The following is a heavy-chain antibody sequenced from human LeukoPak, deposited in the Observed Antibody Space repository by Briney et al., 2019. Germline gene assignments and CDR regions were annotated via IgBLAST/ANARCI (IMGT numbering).Heavy chain of an antibody. V-gene: IGHV4-59*08. CDR3: ARQYIDILTGYHRGELYWYFDL. CDR2: IYSSGST. Sequence: SETLFLTCTVSGGSISSYYWSWIRQPPGKGLEWIGYIYSSGSTTSNPSLKSRVTISVDTSKNQFSLNVSSVTAADTAVYYCARQYIDILTGYHRGELYWYFDLWGRGTLVTVSS. J-gene: IGHJ2*01. CDR1: GGSISSYY. D-gene: IGHD3-9*01.